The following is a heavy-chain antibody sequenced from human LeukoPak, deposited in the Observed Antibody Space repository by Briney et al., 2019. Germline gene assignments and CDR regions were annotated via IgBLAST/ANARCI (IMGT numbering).Heavy chain of an antibody. CDR2: INPIFGTA. J-gene: IGHJ4*02. CDR3: ARDRSSSWYSVPDY. Sequence: ASVKVSCKASGGTFSRYAISWVRQAPGQGLLWMGRINPIFGTANYAQKFQGRVTITTDESTSTAYMELSSLRSEDTAVYYCARDRSSSWYSVPDYWGQGSLVTVSS. D-gene: IGHD6-13*01. CDR1: GGTFSRYA. V-gene: IGHV1-69*05.